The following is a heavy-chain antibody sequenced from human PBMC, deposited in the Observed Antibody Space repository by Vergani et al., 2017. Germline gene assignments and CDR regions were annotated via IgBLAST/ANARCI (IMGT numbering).Heavy chain of an antibody. J-gene: IGHJ5*02. CDR2: IYYSGST. CDR1: GDSISSTNYY. V-gene: IGHV4-39*01. CDR3: TRHWSVVAANNWFDP. Sequence: QLQLQESGPGLVKPSETLSLTCTVSGDSISSTNYYWARIRQPPGKGMEWIGNIYYSGSTLYNPSLKSRVTMSVDTSKKQLSLKLMSVTAADTAVYYYTRHWSVVAANNWFDPWGQGTLVTVSS. D-gene: IGHD2-15*01.